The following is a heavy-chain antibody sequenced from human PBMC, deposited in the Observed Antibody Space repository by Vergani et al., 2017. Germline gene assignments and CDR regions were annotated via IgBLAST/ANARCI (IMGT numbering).Heavy chain of an antibody. Sequence: QVQLVESGGGVVQPGGSLRLSCAASGFTFNSYGMHWVRQAPGKGLEWVASIRSDESRRYYGDSMEGPFTISRDNSKNTLYLQMKSLRPEDTAVYYCAKEGGGYCSCGTCYPEYWGQGTLVIVS. CDR1: GFTFNSYG. V-gene: IGHV3-30*02. CDR3: AKEGGGYCSCGTCYPEY. J-gene: IGHJ4*02. D-gene: IGHD2-15*01. CDR2: IRSDESRR.